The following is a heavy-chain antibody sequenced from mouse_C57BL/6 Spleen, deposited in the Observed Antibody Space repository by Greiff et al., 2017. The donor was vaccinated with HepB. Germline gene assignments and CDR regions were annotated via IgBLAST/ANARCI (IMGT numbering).Heavy chain of an antibody. CDR1: GYSFTGYY. J-gene: IGHJ1*03. Sequence: EVKLEESGPELVKPGASVKISCKASGYSFTGYYMNWVKQSPEKSLEWIGEINPSTGGTTYNQKFKAKATLTVDKSSSTAYMQLKSLTSEDSAVYNCARSYGSSHWYFDVWGTGTTVTVSS. V-gene: IGHV1-42*01. D-gene: IGHD1-1*01. CDR2: INPSTGGT. CDR3: ARSYGSSHWYFDV.